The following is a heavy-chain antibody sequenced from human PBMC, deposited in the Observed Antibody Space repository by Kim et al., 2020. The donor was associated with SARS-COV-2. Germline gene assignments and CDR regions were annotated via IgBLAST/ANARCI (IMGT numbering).Heavy chain of an antibody. Sequence: ASVKVSCKASGYTFTGYYMHWVRQAPGQGLEWMGWINPNSGGTNYAQKFQGRVTMTRDTSISTAYMELSRLRSDDTAVYYCARSWSSWDSDTGFDSWGQGTLVTVSS. V-gene: IGHV1-2*02. D-gene: IGHD6-13*01. CDR3: ARSWSSWDSDTGFDS. CDR1: GYTFTGYY. J-gene: IGHJ5*01. CDR2: INPNSGGT.